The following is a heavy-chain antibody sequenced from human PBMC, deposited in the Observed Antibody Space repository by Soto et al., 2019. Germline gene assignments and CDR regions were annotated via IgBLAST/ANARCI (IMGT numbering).Heavy chain of an antibody. D-gene: IGHD5-12*01. V-gene: IGHV5-51*01. J-gene: IGHJ6*02. CDR3: ARITNSPRSIYEAYYYGMDV. CDR1: GYTLRTYW. Sequence: PWGSMKTSCKGSGYTLRTYWNGWVRQMPGKGLESMGIIYPDDSDTRYSPSFQGQVNISADKSISTAYLQWSSLKASDTAMYYCARITNSPRSIYEAYYYGMDVWGQGTTLPVSS. CDR2: IYPDDSDT.